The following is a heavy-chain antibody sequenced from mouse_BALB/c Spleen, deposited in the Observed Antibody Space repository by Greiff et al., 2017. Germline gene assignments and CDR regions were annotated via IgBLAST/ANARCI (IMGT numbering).Heavy chain of an antibody. V-gene: IGHV1-14*01. CDR2: INPYNDGT. CDR3: ARVVNYYALDY. J-gene: IGHJ4*01. CDR1: GYTFTSYV. Sequence: VQLQQSGPELVKPGASVKMSCKASGYTFTSYVMHWVKQKPGQGLEWIGYINPYNDGTKYNEKFKGKATLTSDKSSSTAYMELSSLTSEDSSVYYCARVVNYYALDYWGQGTSVTVSA.